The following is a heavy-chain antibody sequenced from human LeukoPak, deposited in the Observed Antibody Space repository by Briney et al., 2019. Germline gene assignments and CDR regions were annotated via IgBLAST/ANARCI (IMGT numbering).Heavy chain of an antibody. V-gene: IGHV3-30*02. J-gene: IGHJ5*02. CDR1: GFTFSDFY. Sequence: GGSLRLSCAASGFTFSDFYMSWIRQAPGKGLEWVAFIRYDGSNKYYADSVKGRFTISRDNSKNTLYLQMNSLRAEDTAVYYCAKEARSGGSWYNWFDPWGQGTLVTVSS. CDR2: IRYDGSNK. D-gene: IGHD2-15*01. CDR3: AKEARSGGSWYNWFDP.